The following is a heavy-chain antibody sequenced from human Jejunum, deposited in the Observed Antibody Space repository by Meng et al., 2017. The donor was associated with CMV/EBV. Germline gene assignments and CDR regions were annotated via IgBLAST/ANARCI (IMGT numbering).Heavy chain of an antibody. CDR3: AKRPFNWGFIDS. Sequence: EVQLLESGGGLVQPGGSLRLSCAASGFTFSSYAMTWVRQASGKGLEWVSTISHTDTNTYYADSVKGRFTISRDDSKNTVYLQMNSLRPEDTALYYCAKRPFNWGFIDSWGQGTLVTVSS. CDR2: ISHTDTNT. D-gene: IGHD7-27*01. J-gene: IGHJ5*02. CDR1: GFTFSSYA. V-gene: IGHV3-23*01.